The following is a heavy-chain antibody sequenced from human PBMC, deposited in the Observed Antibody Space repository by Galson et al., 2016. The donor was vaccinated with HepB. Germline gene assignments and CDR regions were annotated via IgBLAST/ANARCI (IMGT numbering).Heavy chain of an antibody. J-gene: IGHJ4*02. Sequence: SLRLSCAASGFTVSSNYMSWVRQAPGKGLEWVSVIYGGGTTTYADSVKGRFTISRDNSNSTMYLQMNSLRAEDTARYYCAKDLYDIWSGHSPGYFFDSWGQGTLVTVSS. CDR1: GFTVSSNY. CDR3: AKDLYDIWSGHSPGYFFDS. CDR2: IYGGGTT. D-gene: IGHD3-3*01. V-gene: IGHV3-53*01.